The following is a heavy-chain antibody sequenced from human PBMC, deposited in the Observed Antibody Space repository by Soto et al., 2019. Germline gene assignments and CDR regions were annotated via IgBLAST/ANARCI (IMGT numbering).Heavy chain of an antibody. V-gene: IGHV3-30*18. CDR2: ISYDGSNK. D-gene: IGHD6-19*01. CDR3: AKEGSSGWYYQGSAFDI. CDR1: GFTFSSYG. J-gene: IGHJ3*02. Sequence: GGSLRLSCAASGFTFSSYGMHWVRQAPGKGLEWVAVISYDGSNKYYADSVKGRFTISRDNSKNTLYLQMNSLRAEDTAVYYCAKEGSSGWYYQGSAFDIWGQGTMVTVSS.